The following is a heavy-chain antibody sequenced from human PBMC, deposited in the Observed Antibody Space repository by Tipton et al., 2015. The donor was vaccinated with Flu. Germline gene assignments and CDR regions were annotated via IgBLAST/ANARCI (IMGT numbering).Heavy chain of an antibody. CDR2: IYSGGST. V-gene: IGHV3-53*01. CDR3: ARSPIVGIVDY. J-gene: IGHJ4*02. Sequence: GSLRLSCAASGFIVSSNYMSWVRQAPGEGLEWVSVIYSGGSTYYADSVKGRFTISRDNSKNTLYLQMNSLRAEDTAVYYCARSPIVGIVDYWGQGTLVTVSS. D-gene: IGHD1-26*01. CDR1: GFIVSSNY.